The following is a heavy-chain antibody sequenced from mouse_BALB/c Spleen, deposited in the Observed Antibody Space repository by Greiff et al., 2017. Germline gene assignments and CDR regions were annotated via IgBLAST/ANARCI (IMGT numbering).Heavy chain of an antibody. CDR3: TGRMITTDAMGY. Sequence: LQQPGSELVRPGASVKLSCKASGYTFTSYCMSWVKQSHGQGLEWIGNIYPGSGSTNYDEKFKSKGTLTVDTSSSTAYLHLSSLTSEDSAVYNCTGRMITTDAMGYWGKGTSVTVSS. CDR2: IYPGSGST. CDR1: GYTFTSYC. J-gene: IGHJ4*01. V-gene: IGHV1S22*01. D-gene: IGHD2-4*01.